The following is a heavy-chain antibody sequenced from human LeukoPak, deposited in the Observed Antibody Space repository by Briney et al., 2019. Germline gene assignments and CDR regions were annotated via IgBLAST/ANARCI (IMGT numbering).Heavy chain of an antibody. Sequence: ASGPTLVKPTQTLTLTCTFSGFSLSTSGVGVGWIRQPPGKALEWLALISWNDDKRYSPSLKSRLTITKDTSKNQVVLTMTNMDPVDTATYYCAHRHYDFWSGYSLYGGYFDYWGQGTLVTVSS. J-gene: IGHJ4*02. D-gene: IGHD3-3*01. CDR1: GFSLSTSGVG. CDR3: AHRHYDFWSGYSLYGGYFDY. CDR2: ISWNDDK. V-gene: IGHV2-5*01.